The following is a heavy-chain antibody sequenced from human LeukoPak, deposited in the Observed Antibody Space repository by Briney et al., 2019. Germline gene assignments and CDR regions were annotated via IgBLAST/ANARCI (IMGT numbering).Heavy chain of an antibody. D-gene: IGHD5-18*01. J-gene: IGHJ4*02. CDR1: GFTFSNAC. CDR3: TTGTWIQLWLADY. Sequence: KPGGSLRLSCAASGFTFSNACMSWVRQAPGKGLEWVGHIKTKTDGVTTDYAAPVKGRFTISRDDSKNTLYLQMNSLKTEDTALYYCTTGTWIQLWLADYWGQGTLVTVSS. V-gene: IGHV3-15*01. CDR2: IKTKTDGVTT.